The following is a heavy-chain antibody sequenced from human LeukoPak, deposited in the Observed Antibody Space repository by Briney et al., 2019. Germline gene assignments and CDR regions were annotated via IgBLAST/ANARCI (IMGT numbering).Heavy chain of an antibody. D-gene: IGHD6-13*01. V-gene: IGHV4-59*12. CDR3: ARGGAAAGLLDY. J-gene: IGHJ4*02. CDR2: IYYSGST. Sequence: SETLSLTCTVSGGSISSYYWSWIRQPPGKGLEWIGYIYYSGSTNYNPSLKSRVTMSVDTSKNQFSLKLSSVTAADTAVYYCARGGAAAGLLDYWGQGTLVTVSS. CDR1: GGSISSYY.